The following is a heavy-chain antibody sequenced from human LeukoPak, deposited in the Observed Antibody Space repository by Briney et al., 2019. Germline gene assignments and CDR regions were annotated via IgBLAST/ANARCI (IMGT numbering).Heavy chain of an antibody. V-gene: IGHV3-23*01. D-gene: IGHD6-13*01. CDR3: AKAVLGRQQLVPSYYFDY. CDR1: GFTFSSYA. CDR2: ISGSGGST. Sequence: GGSLRLSCAASGFTFSSYAMSWVRQAPGKGLEWVSAISGSGGSTYYADSVKGRFTISRDNSKNTLYLQMNSLRAEDTAVYYCAKAVLGRQQLVPSYYFDYWGQGTLVTVSS. J-gene: IGHJ4*02.